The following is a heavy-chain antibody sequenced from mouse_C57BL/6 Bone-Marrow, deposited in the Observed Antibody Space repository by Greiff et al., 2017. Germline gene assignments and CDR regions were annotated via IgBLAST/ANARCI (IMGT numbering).Heavy chain of an antibody. J-gene: IGHJ3*01. CDR2: IYPRSGNT. CDR3: ADETFDY. Sequence: QVQLQQSGAELARPGASVKLSCKASGYTFTSYGISWVKQRTGQGLEWIGEIYPRSGNTYYNEKFKGKATLTADKSSSTAYMGLRSLTSEDSAVYFCADETFDYWGQGTLVTVSA. CDR1: GYTFTSYG. V-gene: IGHV1-81*01.